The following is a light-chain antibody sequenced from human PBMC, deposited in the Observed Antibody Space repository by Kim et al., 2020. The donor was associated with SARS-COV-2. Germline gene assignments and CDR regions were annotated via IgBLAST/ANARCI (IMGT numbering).Light chain of an antibody. Sequence: GQKVTISCSGSSSNIENDYVSWYQQLPGTAPKLLIFDNDERPSGMPDRFSGSKSGTSATLGITGLQTGDEADYYCGTWDSSLSVYVFGTGTKVTVL. J-gene: IGLJ1*01. CDR1: SSNIENDY. CDR2: DND. CDR3: GTWDSSLSVYV. V-gene: IGLV1-51*01.